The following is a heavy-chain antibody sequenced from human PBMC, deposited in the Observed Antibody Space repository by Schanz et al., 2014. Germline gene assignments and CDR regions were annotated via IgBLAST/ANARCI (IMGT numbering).Heavy chain of an antibody. CDR1: GGSISSGGYS. CDR2: IFFRGST. CDR3: YGMDV. V-gene: IGHV4-30-4*07. J-gene: IGHJ6*02. Sequence: QVQLQESGPGLVKPSQTLSLTCAVSGGSISSGGYSWSWIRQPPGKGLEGIGYIFFRGSTYYNPSLKSRVTISIDPSKNQFSLRLTSVTAADTAVYYCYGMDVWGQGTTVTVSS.